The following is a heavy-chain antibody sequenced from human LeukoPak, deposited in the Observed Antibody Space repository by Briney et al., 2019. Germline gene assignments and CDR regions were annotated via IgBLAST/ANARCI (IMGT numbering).Heavy chain of an antibody. V-gene: IGHV1-18*01. Sequence: ASVTVSCTASGYTFTTYGLSWVRQAPGQGLEWMGWITTYNGDTDYAQKLQGRVTMTADTSTSTAYMELRSLRSEDTAVYYCARNDYDYMDVWGKGTTVTVSS. CDR3: ARNDYDYMDV. CDR1: GYTFTTYG. J-gene: IGHJ6*03. CDR2: ITTYNGDT.